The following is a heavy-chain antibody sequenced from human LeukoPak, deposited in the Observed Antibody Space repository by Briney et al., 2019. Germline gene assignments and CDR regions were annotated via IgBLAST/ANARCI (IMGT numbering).Heavy chain of an antibody. CDR1: GLTFSSYG. J-gene: IGHJ4*02. CDR2: ISASGGSS. V-gene: IGHV3-23*01. CDR3: AKDYGILTGYYTY. Sequence: GGSLRLSCSASGLTFSSYGMSWVRQAPGKGLEWVSVISASGGSSYYADSVKGRFTISRDNSKNTLYLQMNSLRAEDTAIYYCAKDYGILTGYYTYWGQGTLVTVSS. D-gene: IGHD3-9*01.